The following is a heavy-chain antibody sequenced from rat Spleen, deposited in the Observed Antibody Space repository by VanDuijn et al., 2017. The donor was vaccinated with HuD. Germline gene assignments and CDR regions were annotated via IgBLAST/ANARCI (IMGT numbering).Heavy chain of an antibody. CDR1: GFTFNNFD. V-gene: IGHV5-25*01. J-gene: IGHJ3*01. CDR3: ARFNWEGPLAY. Sequence: EVQLVESGGDLVQPGRSLKLSCAASGFTFNNFDMAWVRQAPTKGLEWVASINTSGGSTYYRDSVKGRFTVSRDNARSTLYLQMDSLRSEDTATYYCARFNWEGPLAYWGQGTLVTVSS. CDR2: INTSGGST. D-gene: IGHD5-1*01.